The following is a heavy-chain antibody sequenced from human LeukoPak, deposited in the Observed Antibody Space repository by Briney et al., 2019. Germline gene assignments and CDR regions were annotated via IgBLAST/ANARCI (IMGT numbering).Heavy chain of an antibody. Sequence: KPGGSLRLSCAASGFTFSNAWMSWVRQAPGKGLEWVGRIKSKTDGGTTDYAAPVKGRFTISRDDSKNTLYLQMSSLKTEDTAVYYCTTGTYYYDSSGYYWGQGTLVTVSS. CDR1: GFTFSNAW. CDR3: TTGTYYYDSSGYY. D-gene: IGHD3-22*01. V-gene: IGHV3-15*01. CDR2: IKSKTDGGTT. J-gene: IGHJ4*02.